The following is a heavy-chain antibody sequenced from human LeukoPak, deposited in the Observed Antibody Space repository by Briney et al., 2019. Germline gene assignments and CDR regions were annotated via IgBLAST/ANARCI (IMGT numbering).Heavy chain of an antibody. CDR1: GGSISSSSYY. CDR2: IYYSGST. J-gene: IGHJ3*02. Sequence: SETLSLTCTVSGGSISSSSYYWGWIRQPPGKGLERIGSIYYSGSTYYNPSLKSRVTISVDTSKNQFSLKLSSVTAADTAVYYCARRGGPHTVVPAAIRGAFDIWGQGTMVTVSS. V-gene: IGHV4-39*01. CDR3: ARRGGPHTVVPAAIRGAFDI. D-gene: IGHD2-2*02.